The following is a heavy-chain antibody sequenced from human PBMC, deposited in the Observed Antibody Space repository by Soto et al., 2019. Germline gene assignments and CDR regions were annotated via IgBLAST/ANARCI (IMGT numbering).Heavy chain of an antibody. CDR2: ISSSSSTI. V-gene: IGHV3-48*02. CDR3: ARDYLPYCSGGSCYVGGLDY. Sequence: GGSLRLSCAASGFTFSSYSMNWVRQAPGKGLEWVSYISSSSSTIYYAGSVKGRFTISRDNAKNSLYLQMNSLRDEDKAVYYCARDYLPYCSGGSCYVGGLDYWGQGTLVTVSS. D-gene: IGHD2-15*01. J-gene: IGHJ4*02. CDR1: GFTFSSYS.